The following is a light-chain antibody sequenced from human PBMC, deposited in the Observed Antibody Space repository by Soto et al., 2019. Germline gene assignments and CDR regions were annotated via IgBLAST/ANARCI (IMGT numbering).Light chain of an antibody. V-gene: IGLV1-44*01. CDR1: SSNIGSNT. J-gene: IGLJ2*01. Sequence: QSVLTQPPSASGTPGQRVTISCSGSSSNIGSNTVNWYQQLPGTAPKLLIYSNNQRPSGVPDRFSGSKSGTSASLAISGLXSEDEADYYCAAWDDSLNGLFGGGTKLTVL. CDR3: AAWDDSLNGL. CDR2: SNN.